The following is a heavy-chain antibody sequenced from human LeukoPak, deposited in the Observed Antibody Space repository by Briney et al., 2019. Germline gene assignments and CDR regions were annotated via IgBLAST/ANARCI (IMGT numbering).Heavy chain of an antibody. CDR2: INHSGST. J-gene: IGHJ5*02. Sequence: SETLSLTCAVYGGSFSGYYWSWIRQPPGKGLEWIGEINHSGSTNYNPSPKSRVTISVDTSKNQFSLKLSSVTAADTAVYYCARGLGGVVPAASRRFDPWGQGTLVTVSS. D-gene: IGHD2-2*01. CDR1: GGSFSGYY. V-gene: IGHV4-34*01. CDR3: ARGLGGVVPAASRRFDP.